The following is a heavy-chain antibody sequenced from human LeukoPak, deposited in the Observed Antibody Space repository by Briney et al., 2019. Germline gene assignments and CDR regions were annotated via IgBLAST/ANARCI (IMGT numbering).Heavy chain of an antibody. Sequence: GGSLRLSCAASGFSLGTYAMSWVRQAPGEGLEWVSAISGTAGYTYYADSVKGRFTISRDTSRNTLYLQMNSLRAEDTAIYHCAKGLDTFDHWGQGTLVSVSS. J-gene: IGHJ4*02. CDR1: GFSLGTYA. CDR3: AKGLDTFDH. D-gene: IGHD5-18*01. V-gene: IGHV3-23*01. CDR2: ISGTAGYT.